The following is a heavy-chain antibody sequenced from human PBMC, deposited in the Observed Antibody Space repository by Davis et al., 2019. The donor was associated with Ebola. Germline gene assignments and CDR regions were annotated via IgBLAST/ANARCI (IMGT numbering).Heavy chain of an antibody. CDR2: INPSGGST. CDR1: GYTFTSHY. J-gene: IGHJ6*02. V-gene: IGHV1-46*01. D-gene: IGHD4-17*01. Sequence: SVTVSCKECGYTFTSHYMLWVRQASGQGLEWMGIINPSGGSTSYAQKFQGRVTMTTDTSTSTAYMELMSLRSDDTAVYYRARGAYGHYFYGMDVWGQGTTVTVSS. CDR3: ARGAYGHYFYGMDV.